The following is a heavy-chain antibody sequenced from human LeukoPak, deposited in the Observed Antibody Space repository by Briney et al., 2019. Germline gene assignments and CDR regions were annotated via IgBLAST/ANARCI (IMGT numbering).Heavy chain of an antibody. V-gene: IGHV4-39*07. J-gene: IGHJ4*02. Sequence: SETLSLTCTVSGGSISSTSYYWGWIRQPPGKGLEWIGSIYYSGSSYYNPSLKSRVTISGDTSKNQFSLRLSSVTAADTAAYFCARENWRSKSIDFDSWGQGTLVTVSS. CDR2: IYYSGSS. D-gene: IGHD6-6*01. CDR3: ARENWRSKSIDFDS. CDR1: GGSISSTSYY.